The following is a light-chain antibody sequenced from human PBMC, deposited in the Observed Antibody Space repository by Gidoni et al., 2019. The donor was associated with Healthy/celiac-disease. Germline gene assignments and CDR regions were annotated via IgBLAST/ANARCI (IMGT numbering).Light chain of an antibody. CDR2: LNSDGSH. CDR3: YVV. V-gene: IGLV4-69*01. CDR1: SGHSSYA. J-gene: IGLJ2*01. Sequence: QLVLTQSPSASASLGASVKLTCTLSSGHSSYAIAWHQQQPEKGPRYLMKLNSDGSHSKGDGIPDRFSGSGSGAERYLTITVRPGALGAELDAYVVFGGGTKLTVL.